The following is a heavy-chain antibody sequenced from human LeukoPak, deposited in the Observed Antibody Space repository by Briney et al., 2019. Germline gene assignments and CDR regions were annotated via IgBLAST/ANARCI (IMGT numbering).Heavy chain of an antibody. CDR3: AKHAIQYYYYYMDV. V-gene: IGHV3-23*01. J-gene: IGHJ6*03. CDR2: ISASGDST. CDR1: GFTFSSYA. Sequence: PGGSLRLSCAASGFTFSSYAMNWVRQAPGKGLEWVSGISASGDSTYYADSVKGRFTISRDNSKNTLYLQMNSLRAEDTAVYFCAKHAIQYYYYYMDVWGKGTTVTVSS.